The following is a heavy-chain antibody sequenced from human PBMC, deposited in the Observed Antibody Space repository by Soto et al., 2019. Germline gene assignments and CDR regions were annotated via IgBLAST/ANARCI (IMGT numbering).Heavy chain of an antibody. CDR1: GGSLSRSSYY. Sequence: QLQLQESGPGLVTPSETLSLTCTVSGGSLSRSSYYWGWIRQPPGKGLEWIGSSYYSGSTYYNPSLKSRVPISVDTYKPQCALELSSGTDADTAVYYCAKATHGRGWKNDSFQILGQGTMVAFAS. CDR3: AKATHGRGWKNDSFQI. CDR2: SYYSGST. V-gene: IGHV4-39*01. J-gene: IGHJ3*02. D-gene: IGHD6-19*01.